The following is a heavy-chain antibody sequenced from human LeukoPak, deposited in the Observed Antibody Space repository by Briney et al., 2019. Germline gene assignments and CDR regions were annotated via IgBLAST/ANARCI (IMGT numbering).Heavy chain of an antibody. CDR2: ISSSSSYI. V-gene: IGHV3-21*01. D-gene: IGHD4-17*01. J-gene: IGHJ4*02. CDR3: ARDLNGDYAFDY. CDR1: GFTFSSYS. Sequence: GGSLRLSCGASGFTFSSYSMNWVRQAPGKGLEWVSSISSSSSYIYYADSVKGRFTISRDNAKNSLYLQMNSLRAEDTAVYYCARDLNGDYAFDYWGQGTLVTVSS.